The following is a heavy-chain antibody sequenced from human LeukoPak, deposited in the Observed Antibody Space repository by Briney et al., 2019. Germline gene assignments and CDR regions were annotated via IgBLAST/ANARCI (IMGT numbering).Heavy chain of an antibody. J-gene: IGHJ3*02. CDR3: ARPDSRIGSAAYAFYI. CDR1: GGTFSSYT. Sequence: ASVKVSCKASGGTFSSYTISWVRQAPGQGLEWRGRIIPILGIANYAQKFQGRVTITADKSTSTAYMELSSLRSEDTAVYFCARPDSRIGSAAYAFYIWGQGKMVSVSS. D-gene: IGHD4-11*01. V-gene: IGHV1-69*02. CDR2: IIPILGIA.